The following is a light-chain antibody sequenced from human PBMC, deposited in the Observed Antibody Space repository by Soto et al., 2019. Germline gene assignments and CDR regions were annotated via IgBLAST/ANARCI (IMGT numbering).Light chain of an antibody. Sequence: EIVLTQSPDTLSLSPGERATLSCRASQSVSSSYLAWYQQRPGQAPRLLIYGASSRATGIPDRFSGSGSGTDFSLTISSLEPEDFAVYYCQQCSNWPLITFGQGTRLEIK. CDR2: GAS. J-gene: IGKJ5*01. CDR3: QQCSNWPLIT. CDR1: QSVSSSY. V-gene: IGKV3D-20*02.